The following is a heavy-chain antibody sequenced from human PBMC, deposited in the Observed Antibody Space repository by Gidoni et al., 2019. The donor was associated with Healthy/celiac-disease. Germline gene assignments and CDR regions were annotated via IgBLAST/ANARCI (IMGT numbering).Heavy chain of an antibody. CDR3: ARVGKTGDSVDY. D-gene: IGHD7-27*01. V-gene: IGHV4-38-2*01. CDR1: GYSISSGYY. CDR2: IYHSGST. J-gene: IGHJ4*02. Sequence: QVQLQESGPGLVKPSETLSLTCAVSGYSISSGYYWGWIRQPPGKGLEWIGSIYHSGSTYYTPSLKSRVTISVDTSKNQFSLKLSSVTAADTAVYYCARVGKTGDSVDYWGQGTLVTVSS.